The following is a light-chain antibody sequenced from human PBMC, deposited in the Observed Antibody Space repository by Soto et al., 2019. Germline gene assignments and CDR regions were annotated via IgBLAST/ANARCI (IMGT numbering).Light chain of an antibody. CDR2: AVN. V-gene: IGLV2-14*03. CDR1: SSDVGDSNF. Sequence: QSALTQPVSVSGSPGQSITISCTGTSSDVGDSNFVSWYQHHPGKAPKLMIYAVNNRPSGVSNRFSGSKSGNTASLTISGLQAEDEADYYCSSYTSSSTPYVFGTGTKLTVL. CDR3: SSYTSSSTPYV. J-gene: IGLJ1*01.